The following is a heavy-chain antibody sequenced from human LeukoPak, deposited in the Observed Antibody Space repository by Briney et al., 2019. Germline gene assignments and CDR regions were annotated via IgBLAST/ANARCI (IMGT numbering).Heavy chain of an antibody. CDR1: GFTFSSYA. CDR3: ARDRSYGAAEFDP. J-gene: IGHJ5*02. CDR2: ISSDGGST. V-gene: IGHV3-64*01. D-gene: IGHD1-26*01. Sequence: GGSLRLSCAASGFTFSSYAMHWVRQAPGKGLEYVSTISSDGGSTYYANSVKGRFTISRDNSKNTLYLQMGSLRAEDMAVYYCARDRSYGAAEFDPWGQGTLVTVSS.